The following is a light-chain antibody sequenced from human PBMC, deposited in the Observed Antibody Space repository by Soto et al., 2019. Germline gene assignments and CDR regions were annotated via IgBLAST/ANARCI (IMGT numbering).Light chain of an antibody. CDR1: QSISNY. Sequence: DIQLTQSPSSLSASVGDRVSISCRASQSISNYLNWYQQKPAKAPKVLIFAASELQSGVPSRFSGSGSGTDFTLTISSLQPDDFATYYCQQSYTRTFGQGTRVEL. CDR3: QQSYTRT. V-gene: IGKV1-39*01. CDR2: AAS. J-gene: IGKJ1*01.